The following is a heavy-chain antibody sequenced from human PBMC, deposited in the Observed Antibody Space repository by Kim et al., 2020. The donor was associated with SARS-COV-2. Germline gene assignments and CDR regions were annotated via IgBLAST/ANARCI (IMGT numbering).Heavy chain of an antibody. J-gene: IGHJ5*02. CDR2: ISGSGGST. CDR1: GFTFSSYA. CDR3: AKDPRRITMVRGVIIGNLFDP. D-gene: IGHD3-10*01. V-gene: IGHV3-23*01. Sequence: GGSLRLSCAASGFTFSSYAMSWVRQAPGKGLEWVSAISGSGGSTYYADSVKGRFTISRDNSKNTLYLQMNSLRAEDTAVYYCAKDPRRITMVRGVIIGNLFDPWGQGTLVTVSS.